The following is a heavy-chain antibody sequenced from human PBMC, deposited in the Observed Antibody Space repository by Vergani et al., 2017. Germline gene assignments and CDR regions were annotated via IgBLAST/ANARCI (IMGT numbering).Heavy chain of an antibody. CDR3: ARDRKRVRGVDYGMDV. CDR2: IYYNGST. CDR1: GGSISSGDYY. J-gene: IGHJ6*02. Sequence: QVQLQESGPGLVKPSQTLSLTCTVSGGSISSGDYYWSWIRQPPGKGLEWIGYIYYNGSTYYNPSLKSRVTISVDTSKNQFSLKLSSVTAADTAVYYCARDRKRVRGVDYGMDVWGQGTTVTVSS. D-gene: IGHD3-10*01. V-gene: IGHV4-30-4*01.